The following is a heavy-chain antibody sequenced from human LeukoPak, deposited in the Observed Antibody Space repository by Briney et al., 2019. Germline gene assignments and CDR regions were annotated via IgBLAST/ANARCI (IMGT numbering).Heavy chain of an antibody. D-gene: IGHD2-15*01. CDR1: GYTFTSYD. CDR2: ISAYNGNT. J-gene: IGHJ2*01. V-gene: IGHV1-18*01. CDR3: ARAWYSALWYFHL. Sequence: ASVKVSCKASGYTFTSYDISWVRQAPGQGLEWMGWISAYNGNTNYVQNLLGRVTMTTDTSTSTAYMELRSLRSDDTAVYYCARAWYSALWYFHLWGRGTLVTVSS.